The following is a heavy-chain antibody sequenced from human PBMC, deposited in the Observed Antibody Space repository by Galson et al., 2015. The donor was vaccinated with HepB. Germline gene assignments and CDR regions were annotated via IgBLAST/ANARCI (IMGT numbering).Heavy chain of an antibody. V-gene: IGHV4-34*01. D-gene: IGHD3-3*01. J-gene: IGHJ5*02. Sequence: ETLSLTCAVYGGSFSGYYWSWIRQPPGKGLEWIGEINHSGRTNYNPSLKSRVTISVDTSKNQFYLKLSSVTAADTAVYYCARVGGFRFLEWLPRGNWFDPWGQGTLVTVSS. CDR2: INHSGRT. CDR1: GGSFSGYY. CDR3: ARVGGFRFLEWLPRGNWFDP.